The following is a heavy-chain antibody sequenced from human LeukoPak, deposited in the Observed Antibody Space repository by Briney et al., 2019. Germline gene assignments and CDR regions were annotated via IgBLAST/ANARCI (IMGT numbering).Heavy chain of an antibody. CDR2: INTNTGNP. CDR3: ARTVAGMSYYYYMDV. D-gene: IGHD6-19*01. CDR1: GYTFTSYA. Sequence: ASVRVSCTASGYTFTSYAMNWVRQAPGQGLEWMGWINTNTGNPTYAQGFTGRFVFSLDTSVSTAYLQISSLKAEDTAVYYCARTVAGMSYYYYMDVWGKGTTVTVSS. V-gene: IGHV7-4-1*02. J-gene: IGHJ6*03.